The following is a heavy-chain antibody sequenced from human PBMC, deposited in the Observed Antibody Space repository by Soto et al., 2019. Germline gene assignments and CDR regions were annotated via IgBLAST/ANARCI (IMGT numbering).Heavy chain of an antibody. V-gene: IGHV4-59*01. J-gene: IGHJ4*02. D-gene: IGHD5-12*01. CDR3: ARQSEWLRSFDY. Sequence: SETLSLTCTVYGGSISSYYWSWIRQPPGKGLEWIGYIYYSGSTNYNPSLKSRVTISVDTSKNQFSLKLSSVTAADTAVYYCARQSEWLRSFDYWGQGTLVTVSS. CDR1: GGSISSYY. CDR2: IYYSGST.